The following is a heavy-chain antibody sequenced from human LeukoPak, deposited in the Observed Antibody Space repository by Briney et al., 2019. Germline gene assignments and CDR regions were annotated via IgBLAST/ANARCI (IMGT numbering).Heavy chain of an antibody. CDR1: GFTFSNNW. J-gene: IGHJ4*02. V-gene: IGHV3-15*01. Sequence: GGSLRLSCVASGFTFSNNWMSWGRQAPGKGREWVGRIKRKIDGGTTDYAAPVKDRFVISRDDSKNTLYLQMNSVKTEDTGVYYCGTDPPGKYWGQGTLVTVSS. D-gene: IGHD3-10*01. CDR2: IKRKIDGGTT. CDR3: GTDPPGKY.